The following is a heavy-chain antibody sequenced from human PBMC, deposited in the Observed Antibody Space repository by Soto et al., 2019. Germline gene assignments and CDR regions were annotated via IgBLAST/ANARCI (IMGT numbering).Heavy chain of an antibody. CDR2: VYYSGST. V-gene: IGHV4-31*03. Sequence: QVQLQESGPRLVKPSQTLSLTCTVSGGSTSSGGYYWSWIRQYPGKGLEWIGFVYYSGSTYYNPSIKSXXIXSXXTSKKQFSLKLRSVTAADTAVYYCARDAALKWFDPWGQGTLVTVSS. CDR1: GGSTSSGGYY. J-gene: IGHJ5*02. D-gene: IGHD2-15*01. CDR3: ARDAALKWFDP.